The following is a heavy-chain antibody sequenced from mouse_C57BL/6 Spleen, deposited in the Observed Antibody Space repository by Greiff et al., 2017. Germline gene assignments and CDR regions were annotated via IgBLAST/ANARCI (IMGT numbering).Heavy chain of an antibody. V-gene: IGHV14-4*01. CDR3: TPYGNYYAMDY. CDR2: IDPENGDT. J-gene: IGHJ4*01. Sequence: VQLKESGAELVRPGASVKLSCTASGFNIKDDYMHWVKQRPEQGLEWIGWIDPENGDTEYASKFQGKATITADTSSNTAYLQLSSLTSEDTAVYYCTPYGNYYAMDYWGQGTSVTVSS. CDR1: GFNIKDDY. D-gene: IGHD2-1*01.